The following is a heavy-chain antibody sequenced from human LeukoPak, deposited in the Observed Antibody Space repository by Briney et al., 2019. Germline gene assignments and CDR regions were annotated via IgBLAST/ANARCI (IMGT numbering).Heavy chain of an antibody. CDR2: IYSGGGST. V-gene: IGHV3-66*01. Sequence: PGGSLRLSCAASGFTVSSNYMSWVRRAPGKGLGWVSVIYSGGGSTYYADSVKGRFTISRDKSKNTLYLQMNSLRAEDTAVYYCARNRKWELLDFDYWGQGTLVTVSS. CDR3: ARNRKWELLDFDY. J-gene: IGHJ4*02. CDR1: GFTVSSNY. D-gene: IGHD1-26*01.